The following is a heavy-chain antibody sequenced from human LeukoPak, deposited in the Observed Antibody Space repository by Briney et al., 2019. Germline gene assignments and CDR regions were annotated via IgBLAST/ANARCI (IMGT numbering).Heavy chain of an antibody. V-gene: IGHV3-30*18. Sequence: GGSLRLSCAASGFSFSSYGMHWVRQAPGKGLEWVAVRSYDGSNKYYADSVKGRFTISRDNSKNTLYLQTNSLRAEDTAVYYCAKSWELLLDYWGQGTLVTVSS. D-gene: IGHD1-26*01. J-gene: IGHJ4*02. CDR3: AKSWELLLDY. CDR2: RSYDGSNK. CDR1: GFSFSSYG.